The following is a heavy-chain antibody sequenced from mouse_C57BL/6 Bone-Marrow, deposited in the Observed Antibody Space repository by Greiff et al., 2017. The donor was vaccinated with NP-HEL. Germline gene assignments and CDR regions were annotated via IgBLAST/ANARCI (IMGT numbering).Heavy chain of an antibody. CDR1: GYTFTSYW. J-gene: IGHJ4*01. Sequence: QVHVKQPGAELVKPGASVKMSCKASGYTFTSYWITWVKQRPGQGLEWIGDIYPGSGSTNYNEKFKSKATLTVDTSSSTAYMQLSSLTSEDSAVYYCARLLPYRPYAMDYWGQGTSVTVSS. CDR2: IYPGSGST. CDR3: ARLLPYRPYAMDY. D-gene: IGHD6-5*01. V-gene: IGHV1-55*01.